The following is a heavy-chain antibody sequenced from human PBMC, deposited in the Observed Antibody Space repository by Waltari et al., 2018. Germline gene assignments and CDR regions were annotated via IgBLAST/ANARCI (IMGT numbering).Heavy chain of an antibody. Sequence: VQLVESGGDLIQPGGSLSLSCPASGVPGGNNFMAWVRQAPGKGLEWVSVIYSGGSTNYIDSVMSRFTISRDSSKNTLYLQMNSLRAEDTAVYYCAKVDNVGLNNYWGQGTLVTVSS. J-gene: IGHJ4*02. CDR1: GVPGGNNF. CDR3: AKVDNVGLNNY. V-gene: IGHV3-53*01. D-gene: IGHD1-1*01. CDR2: IYSGGST.